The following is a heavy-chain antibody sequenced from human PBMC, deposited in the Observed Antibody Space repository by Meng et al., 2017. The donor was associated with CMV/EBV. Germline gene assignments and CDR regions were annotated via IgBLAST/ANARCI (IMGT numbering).Heavy chain of an antibody. CDR2: ISSSSSYI. Sequence: LSLTGAASGFTFSSYSMNWVRQAPGKGLEWVSSISSSSSYIYYADSVKGRFTISRDNAKNSLYLQMNSLRAEDTAVYYCARYAGATFAYYYYGMDVWGQGTTVTVSS. V-gene: IGHV3-21*01. D-gene: IGHD1-26*01. CDR3: ARYAGATFAYYYYGMDV. J-gene: IGHJ6*02. CDR1: GFTFSSYS.